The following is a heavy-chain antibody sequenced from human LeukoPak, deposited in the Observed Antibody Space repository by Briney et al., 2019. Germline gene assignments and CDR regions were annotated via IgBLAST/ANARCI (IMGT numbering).Heavy chain of an antibody. Sequence: GGSLRLSCAASGFTLDDHAMHLVRQAPGKGLEWVSGISWNSGSIGYADSVKGRFTISRDNAKNSLYLQMNSLRAEDMALYYCAEEYGQWPGSGLDYWGQGTLVTVSS. CDR1: GFTLDDHA. CDR2: ISWNSGSI. CDR3: AEEYGQWPGSGLDY. V-gene: IGHV3-9*03. J-gene: IGHJ4*02. D-gene: IGHD6-19*01.